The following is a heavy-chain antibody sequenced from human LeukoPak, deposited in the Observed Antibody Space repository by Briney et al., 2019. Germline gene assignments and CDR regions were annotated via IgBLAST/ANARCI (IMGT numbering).Heavy chain of an antibody. J-gene: IGHJ6*02. D-gene: IGHD3-16*02. V-gene: IGHV3-23*01. CDR3: AKNTFGGVIGLPDYYGMDV. Sequence: GGSLRLSCAASGFTFSSYAMSWVRQAPGKGLEWVSAISGSGGSTYYADSVKGRFTISRDNSKNTLYLQMNSLRAEDTAVYYCAKNTFGGVIGLPDYYGMDVWGQGTTVTVSS. CDR2: ISGSGGST. CDR1: GFTFSSYA.